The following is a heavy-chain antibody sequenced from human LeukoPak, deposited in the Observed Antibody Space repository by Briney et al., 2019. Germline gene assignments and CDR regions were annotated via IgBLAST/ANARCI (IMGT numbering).Heavy chain of an antibody. D-gene: IGHD5-18*01. CDR1: EFTFSSYG. Sequence: GRSLRLSCAASEFTFSSYGMHWVRQAPGKGLEWVAVISYDGSNKYYADSVKGRFTTSRDNSKNTLYLQMNSLRAEDTAVYYCAKEKGYSYGYWYFDYWGQGTLVTVSS. CDR3: AKEKGYSYGYWYFDY. J-gene: IGHJ4*02. CDR2: ISYDGSNK. V-gene: IGHV3-30*18.